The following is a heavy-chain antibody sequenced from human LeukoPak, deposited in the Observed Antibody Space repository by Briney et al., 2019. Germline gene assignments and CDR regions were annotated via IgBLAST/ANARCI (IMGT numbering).Heavy chain of an antibody. D-gene: IGHD3-22*01. Sequence: GGSLRLSCAASGFTFSSYGMHWVRQAPGNGLEWVAVIWYDGSNKYYADSVKGRFTISRDNSKNTLYLQMNSLRAEDTAVYYCARVDEMGPYYYDSSGFPPPGYWGQGTLVTVSS. CDR3: ARVDEMGPYYYDSSGFPPPGY. CDR1: GFTFSSYG. V-gene: IGHV3-33*01. J-gene: IGHJ4*02. CDR2: IWYDGSNK.